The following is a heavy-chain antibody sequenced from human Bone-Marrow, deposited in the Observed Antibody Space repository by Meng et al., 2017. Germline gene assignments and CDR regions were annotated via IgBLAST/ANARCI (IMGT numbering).Heavy chain of an antibody. D-gene: IGHD1-26*01. Sequence: QVQLQQWGAGLLKPSETLSLTCAVYGGSFSGYYWSWIRQPPGKGLEWIGKINHSGSTNYNPSLKSRVTISVDTSKNQFSLKLSSVTAADTAVYYCARVSSGSYYADYWGQGTLVTVSS. V-gene: IGHV4-34*01. CDR1: GGSFSGYY. CDR3: ARVSSGSYYADY. CDR2: INHSGST. J-gene: IGHJ4*02.